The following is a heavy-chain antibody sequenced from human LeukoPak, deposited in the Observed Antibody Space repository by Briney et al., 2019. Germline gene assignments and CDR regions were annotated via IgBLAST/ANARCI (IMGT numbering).Heavy chain of an antibody. D-gene: IGHD5-12*01. CDR1: GFTFSSYA. Sequence: PGGSLRLSCAASGFTFSSYAMSWVRQAPGKGLEWVSAISGSGGSTYYADSVKGRFTISRDNSKNTLYLQMNSLRAEDTAVYYCARDPRRYSGYEIDYWGQGTLVTVSS. CDR2: ISGSGGST. V-gene: IGHV3-23*01. CDR3: ARDPRRYSGYEIDY. J-gene: IGHJ4*02.